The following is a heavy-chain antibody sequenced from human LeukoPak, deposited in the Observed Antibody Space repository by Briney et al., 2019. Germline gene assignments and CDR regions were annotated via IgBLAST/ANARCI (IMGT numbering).Heavy chain of an antibody. V-gene: IGHV1-2*02. CDR3: ARLWELKYFDY. J-gene: IGHJ4*02. Sequence: ASVKVSCKASGYTFTGYYMHWVRQAPGQGLEWMGWINPNSGGTNYAQKFQGRVTITTDESTSTAYMELSSLRSEDTAVYYCARLWELKYFDYWGQGTLVTVSS. CDR2: INPNSGGT. D-gene: IGHD1-26*01. CDR1: GYTFTGYY.